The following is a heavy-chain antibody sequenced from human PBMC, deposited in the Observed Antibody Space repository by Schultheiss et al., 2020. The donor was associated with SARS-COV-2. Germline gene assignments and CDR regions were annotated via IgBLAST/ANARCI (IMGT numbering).Heavy chain of an antibody. D-gene: IGHD2-2*01. Sequence: SQTLSLTCAVYGGSFSGYYWSWIRQPPGKGLEWIGEINHSGITNYNPSLKSRVTISVDTSKNQFSLKLSSVTAADTAVYYCARGRDIVVVPAARRSAAFDIWGQGTMVTVSS. V-gene: IGHV4-34*01. J-gene: IGHJ3*02. CDR2: INHSGIT. CDR1: GGSFSGYY. CDR3: ARGRDIVVVPAARRSAAFDI.